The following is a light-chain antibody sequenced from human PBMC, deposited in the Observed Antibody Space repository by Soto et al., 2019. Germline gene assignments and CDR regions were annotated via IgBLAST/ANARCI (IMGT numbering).Light chain of an antibody. J-gene: IGLJ1*01. CDR3: QVWDMSGNDRV. CDR1: NIGTKS. Sequence: SYELTQAPSVSVAPGKTARITCGGNNIGTKSVHWYQQKPGQAPLLVMYYDSDRPSGIPERFSGSNSGNTATLTISRVEAGDEADYYCQVWDMSGNDRVFGTGTKVTVL. CDR2: YDS. V-gene: IGLV3-21*01.